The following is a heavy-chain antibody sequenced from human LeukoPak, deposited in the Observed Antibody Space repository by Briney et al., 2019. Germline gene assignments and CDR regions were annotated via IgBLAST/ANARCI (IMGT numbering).Heavy chain of an antibody. CDR2: IDPSDPYT. D-gene: IGHD6-19*01. J-gene: IGHJ4*02. V-gene: IGHV5-10-1*01. CDR3: ARGTGWTELDL. CDR1: GSSFTSNW. Sequence: GASLQISCKGSGSSFTSNWINWVRQLPGKGLEWVGRIDPSDPYTSYSPSFQGRVTISAAKSITTAYLQWGSLNTSDSAIYFCARGTGWTELDLWGRGTLVTVSS.